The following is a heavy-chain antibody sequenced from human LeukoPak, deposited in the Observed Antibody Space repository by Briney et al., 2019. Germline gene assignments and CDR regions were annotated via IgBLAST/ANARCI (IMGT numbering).Heavy chain of an antibody. V-gene: IGHV4-39*01. CDR2: IYYSGST. J-gene: IGHJ5*02. Sequence: SDTLSLPCTVSGRSIRSSSYFWGWIRQPPGRGLEWIESIYYSGSTYYNLSLKSRVTISVDTSKDQSSLKLCSVTTADTAVYYCSKKRAPYYDILTGPNNNGFDLWGQGTLVTVSS. CDR1: GRSIRSSSYF. D-gene: IGHD3-9*01. CDR3: SKKRAPYYDILTGPNNNGFDL.